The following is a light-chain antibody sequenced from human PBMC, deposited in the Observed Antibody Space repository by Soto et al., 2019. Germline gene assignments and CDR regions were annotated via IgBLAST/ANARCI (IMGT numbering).Light chain of an antibody. CDR3: QQRSNWPPPLT. CDR2: DAS. Sequence: EIVLTHSPATLSLSPGERATLSCRASQSVSSYLAWYQQKPGQAPRLLIYDASNRATGIPARFSGSGSGTDFTLTISSLAPEDFAVYYCQQRSNWPPPLTFGGGTKVEIK. CDR1: QSVSSY. V-gene: IGKV3-11*01. J-gene: IGKJ4*01.